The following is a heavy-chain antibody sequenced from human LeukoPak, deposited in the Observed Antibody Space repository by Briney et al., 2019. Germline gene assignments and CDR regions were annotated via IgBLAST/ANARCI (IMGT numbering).Heavy chain of an antibody. CDR1: GFTFSSYW. CDR3: ARTQPGYYGMDV. V-gene: IGHV3-74*01. J-gene: IGHJ6*02. D-gene: IGHD1-14*01. CDR2: INSDGIIT. Sequence: GGSLRLSCAASGFTFSSYWMHWVRQAPGKGLVWVSRINSDGIITSYADSVKGRFSISRDNAKNTLYLQMNSLRAEDTAVYYCARTQPGYYGMDVWGQGTTVTVSS.